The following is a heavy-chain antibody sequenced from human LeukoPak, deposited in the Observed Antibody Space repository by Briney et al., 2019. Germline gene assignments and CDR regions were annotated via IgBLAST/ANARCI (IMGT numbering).Heavy chain of an antibody. Sequence: GGSLRLSCAASGFTFINYNINWVRQAPGKGLEWVSYISSSSSTMYYADSVKGRFTISRDNAKNSLYLQMSSLRAEDTAVYYCARARYSSGWYFDYWGQGTLVTVSS. CDR2: ISSSSSTM. CDR1: GFTFINYN. D-gene: IGHD6-19*01. V-gene: IGHV3-48*01. J-gene: IGHJ4*02. CDR3: ARARYSSGWYFDY.